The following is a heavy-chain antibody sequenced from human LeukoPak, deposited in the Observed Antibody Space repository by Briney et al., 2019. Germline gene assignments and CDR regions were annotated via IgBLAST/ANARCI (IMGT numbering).Heavy chain of an antibody. D-gene: IGHD3-22*01. CDR3: ARRSSESFDF. V-gene: IGHV4-61*05. CDR2: IYYNGRA. Sequence: SETLSITCTVSGGSFSTYNYYWAWIRQPPGKGLEWIGYIYYNGRATYNPSLKSRVTISVDTSKNQFSLKLSSVTAADTAVYYCARRSSESFDFWGQGTLVTVSS. CDR1: GGSFSTYNYY. J-gene: IGHJ4*02.